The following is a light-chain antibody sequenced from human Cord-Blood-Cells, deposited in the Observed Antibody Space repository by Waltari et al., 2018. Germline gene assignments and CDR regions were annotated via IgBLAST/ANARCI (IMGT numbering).Light chain of an antibody. CDR2: GAS. CDR3: QQYNNWPPIT. Sequence: EIVLTQSPDTLSVSPGARDTLSCRASQGVSTIVAVYPQKPGQAPRLLIYGASTRATDIPARFSGSVSGTEFTLTISSLQSEDFAVYYCQQYNNWPPITCGQGTRLEIK. V-gene: IGKV3-15*01. CDR1: QGVSTI. J-gene: IGKJ5*01.